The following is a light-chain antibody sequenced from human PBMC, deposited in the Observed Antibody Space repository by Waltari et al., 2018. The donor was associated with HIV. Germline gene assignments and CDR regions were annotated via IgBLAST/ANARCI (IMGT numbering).Light chain of an antibody. J-gene: IGLJ3*02. CDR1: ELPKKF. CDR3: QSADNNALGV. CDR2: KDS. Sequence: SYELTQPPSVSVSPGQTARTTCSGAELPKKFAYWYQQKPGQAPVLMIYKDSERPSGIPERFSGSSSGTTVTLTISGVQAEDEADYYCQSADNNALGVFGGGTKLTVL. V-gene: IGLV3-25*03.